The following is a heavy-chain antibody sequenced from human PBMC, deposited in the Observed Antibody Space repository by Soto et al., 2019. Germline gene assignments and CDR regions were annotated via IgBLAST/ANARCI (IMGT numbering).Heavy chain of an antibody. CDR3: ARDRQYGAGFIDV. D-gene: IGHD3-10*01. CDR2: ISSDGSDK. V-gene: IGHV3-30*09. Sequence: GGSRRLSCAASGLTFSSYAMHWVRQAPGKGLEWVAVISSDGSDKYYADSVKGRFAISRDNSKNTLYVQLNRMRAEDTALYYCARDRQYGAGFIDVWGQGTTVTVSS. J-gene: IGHJ6*02. CDR1: GLTFSSYA.